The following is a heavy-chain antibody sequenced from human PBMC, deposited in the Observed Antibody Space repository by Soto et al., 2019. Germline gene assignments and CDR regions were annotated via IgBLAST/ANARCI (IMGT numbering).Heavy chain of an antibody. V-gene: IGHV3-23*01. CDR2: ISGSGGST. Sequence: EVQLLESGGGLVQPGGSLRLSCAASGFTFSSYAMSWVRQAPGKGLEWVSAISGSGGSTYYADSVKGRFTISRDNSNNTLYLQMNSLRAEDTAVYYCAKIDHRGYSSGWYSDYWGQGTLVTVSS. J-gene: IGHJ4*02. CDR3: AKIDHRGYSSGWYSDY. D-gene: IGHD6-19*01. CDR1: GFTFSSYA.